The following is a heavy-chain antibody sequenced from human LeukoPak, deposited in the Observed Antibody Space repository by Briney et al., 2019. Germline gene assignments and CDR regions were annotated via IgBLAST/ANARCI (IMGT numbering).Heavy chain of an antibody. D-gene: IGHD6-6*01. J-gene: IGHJ5*02. CDR3: ARGYYSNSSIWFDP. CDR2: IYYSGST. V-gene: IGHV4-61*03. CDR1: GDSVSSGSYY. Sequence: SETLSLTCTVSGDSVSSGSYYWSWIRQPPGKGLEWIGYIYYSGSTNYNPSLKSRVTISVDTSKNHFSLKLSSVTAADTAVYYCARGYYSNSSIWFDPWGQGTLVTVSS.